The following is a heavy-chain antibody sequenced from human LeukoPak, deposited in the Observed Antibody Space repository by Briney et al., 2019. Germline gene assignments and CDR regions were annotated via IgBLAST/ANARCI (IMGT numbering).Heavy chain of an antibody. V-gene: IGHV3-64*01. CDR3: ERDTTPSSRWYDN. Sequence: PGGSLRLSCAASGFTFSSYAMHWVRQAPGKGLEYVSAISSNGCSTYYANSVKGRCTISRDNSKNTLYLQMGSLRAEYMAVDYFERDTTPSSRWYDNWGQGTLVPVTS. CDR1: GFTFSSYA. D-gene: IGHD6-13*01. J-gene: IGHJ4*02. CDR2: ISSNGCST.